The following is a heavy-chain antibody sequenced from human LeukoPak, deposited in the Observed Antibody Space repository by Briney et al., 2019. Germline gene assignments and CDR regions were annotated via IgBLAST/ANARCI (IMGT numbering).Heavy chain of an antibody. Sequence: GGSLRLSCAASGFTFSSYAMTWVRQAPGMGLEWVSTIVASGGSTYYADSVKGRFTISRDNSKNTLFLQMNRLRAEDTALYYCAKDAVAPGSGGDYFDVWGQGTLVAVS. CDR2: IVASGGST. J-gene: IGHJ4*02. CDR3: AKDAVAPGSGGDYFDV. V-gene: IGHV3-23*01. D-gene: IGHD3-10*01. CDR1: GFTFSSYA.